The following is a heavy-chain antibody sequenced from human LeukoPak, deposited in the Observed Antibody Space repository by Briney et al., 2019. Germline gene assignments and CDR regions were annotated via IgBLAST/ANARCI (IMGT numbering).Heavy chain of an antibody. CDR1: GGSISSGGYS. J-gene: IGHJ4*02. CDR2: IYHSGST. Sequence: SETLSLTCAVSGGSISSGGYSWSWIQQPPGKGLESIGYIYHSGSTYYNPSLKSRVTISVDRSKNQFSLKLSSVTAADTAVYYCARANGDYPIRGPYYFDYWGQGTLVTVSS. D-gene: IGHD4-17*01. CDR3: ARANGDYPIRGPYYFDY. V-gene: IGHV4-30-2*01.